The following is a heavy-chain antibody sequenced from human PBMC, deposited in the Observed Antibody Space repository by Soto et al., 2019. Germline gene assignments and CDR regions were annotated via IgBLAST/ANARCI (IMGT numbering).Heavy chain of an antibody. V-gene: IGHV3-7*03. D-gene: IGHD3-9*01. Sequence: PGGSMELSCAASGFTSRSYAMHWVRQAPGKGLEWVANIKQDGSEKYYVDSVKGRFTISRDNAKNSLYLQMNSLRAEDTAVYYCARDLRSWDILTGYYNFWGQGTLVTVSS. CDR3: ARDLRSWDILTGYYNF. CDR1: GFTSRSYA. CDR2: IKQDGSEK. J-gene: IGHJ4*02.